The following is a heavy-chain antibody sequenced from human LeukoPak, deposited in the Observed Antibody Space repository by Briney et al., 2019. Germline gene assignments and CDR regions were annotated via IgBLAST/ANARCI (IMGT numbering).Heavy chain of an antibody. CDR3: ARGAYDYGDYGAFDI. CDR1: GGSISSGGYS. CDR2: IYHSGST. Sequence: SQTLSLTRAVSGGSISSGGYSWSWIRQPPGKGLEWIGYIYHSGSTYYNPSLKSRVTISVDRSKNQFSLKLSSVTAADTAVYYCARGAYDYGDYGAFDIWGQGTMVTVSS. J-gene: IGHJ3*02. V-gene: IGHV4-30-2*01. D-gene: IGHD4-17*01.